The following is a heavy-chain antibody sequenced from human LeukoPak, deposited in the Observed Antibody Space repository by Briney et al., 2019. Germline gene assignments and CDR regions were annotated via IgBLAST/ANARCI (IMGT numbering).Heavy chain of an antibody. V-gene: IGHV5-51*01. CDR3: ATPTPPQPETDNCFDP. D-gene: IGHD1-14*01. Sequence: GESLKISCKGSGYSVTSHWIGWVRQMPGKGLEWMGIIYPGDSDTRYSPSFQGQVTISADKSISTAYLQWNSLKASDSAMYYCATPTPPQPETDNCFDPWGQGTLVTVSS. J-gene: IGHJ5*02. CDR2: IYPGDSDT. CDR1: GYSVTSHW.